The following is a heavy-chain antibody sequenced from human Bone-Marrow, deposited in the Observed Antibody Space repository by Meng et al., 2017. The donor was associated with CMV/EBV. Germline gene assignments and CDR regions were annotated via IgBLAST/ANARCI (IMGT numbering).Heavy chain of an antibody. CDR1: GFTFSNAW. Sequence: EVWLVGSGGDSVKTGGSLRLSCAGSGFTFSNAWMSWVRQAPGKGLEWVGRIKSKTDGETADYNAPVKGRFTISRDDSKNTLYLQMNSLKTEDTAIYYCIWNDLGDYWGQGTLVTVSS. CDR3: IWNDLGDY. CDR2: IKSKTDGETA. D-gene: IGHD1-1*01. J-gene: IGHJ4*02. V-gene: IGHV3-15*01.